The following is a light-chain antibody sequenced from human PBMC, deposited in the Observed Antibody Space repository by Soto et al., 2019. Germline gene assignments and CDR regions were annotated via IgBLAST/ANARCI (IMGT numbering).Light chain of an antibody. CDR2: GTS. CDR1: QSVSSSY. J-gene: IGKJ1*01. V-gene: IGKV3-20*01. CDR3: QQYGSYPRT. Sequence: EIVLTQSPGTLSLSPGERATLSCRASQSVSSSYLAWYQQKPGQAPRLLIYGTSSRATGIPDRFSGSGSGTDFTLTISRLEPEDFAVYYCQQYGSYPRTFGQGTKVAIK.